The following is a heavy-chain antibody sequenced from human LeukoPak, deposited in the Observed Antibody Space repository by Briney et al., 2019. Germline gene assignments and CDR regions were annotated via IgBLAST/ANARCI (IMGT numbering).Heavy chain of an antibody. CDR2: TYYRSKWYN. D-gene: IGHD6-13*01. V-gene: IGHV6-1*01. CDR1: GDSVSSNSAA. CDR3: ARDSWQQLAQRYYFDY. Sequence: SQTLSLTFAISGDSVSSNSAAWNWIRQSPSRGLEWLGRTYYRSKWYNDYAVSVKSRITINPDTSKNQFSLQLNSVTPEDTAVYYCARDSWQQLAQRYYFDYWGQGTLVTVSS. J-gene: IGHJ4*02.